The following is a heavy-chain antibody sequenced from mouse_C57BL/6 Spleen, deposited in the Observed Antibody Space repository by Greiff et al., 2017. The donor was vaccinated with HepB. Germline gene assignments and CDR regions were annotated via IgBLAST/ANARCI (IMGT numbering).Heavy chain of an antibody. CDR1: GYTFTSYW. CDR2: IDPSDSYT. V-gene: IGHV1-50*01. CDR3: ARYGTMDYFDY. J-gene: IGHJ2*01. Sequence: QVQLQQPGAELVKPGASVKLSCKASGYTFTSYWMQWVKQRPGQGLEWIGEIDPSDSYTNYNQKFKGKATLTVDTSSSTAYMQLSSLTSEDSAVYYCARYGTMDYFDYWGQGTTLTVSS. D-gene: IGHD1-1*02.